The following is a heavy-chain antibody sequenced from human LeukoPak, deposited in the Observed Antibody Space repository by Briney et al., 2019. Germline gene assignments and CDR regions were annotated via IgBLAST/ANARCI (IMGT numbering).Heavy chain of an antibody. Sequence: PGRSLRLSCAASGFTFDDYAMHWVRQAPGKGLEWVSGISWNSGSIGYADSVKGRFTISRDNAKNSLYLQMNSLRAEDTALYYCAKDLYSSSWRRREGYFDYWGQGTLVTVSS. CDR2: ISWNSGSI. CDR3: AKDLYSSSWRRREGYFDY. CDR1: GFTFDDYA. V-gene: IGHV3-9*01. D-gene: IGHD6-13*01. J-gene: IGHJ4*02.